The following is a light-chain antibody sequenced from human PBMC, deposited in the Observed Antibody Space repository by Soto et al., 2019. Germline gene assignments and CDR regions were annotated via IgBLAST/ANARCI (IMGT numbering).Light chain of an antibody. J-gene: IGKJ1*01. Sequence: DIQMTQSPSSLSASVGDRVTISCRASQSISNYLNWYQQKPGKAPKLLIYGASSLQRGVPSRFSGSGSGTDFTLTISSLQPEDFAVYYCQQSYNAPPWTVGQGTNVEIK. V-gene: IGKV1-39*01. CDR2: GAS. CDR1: QSISNY. CDR3: QQSYNAPPWT.